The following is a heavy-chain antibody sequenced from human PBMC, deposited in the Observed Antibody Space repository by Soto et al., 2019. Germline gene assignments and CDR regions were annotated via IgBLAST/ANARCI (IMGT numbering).Heavy chain of an antibody. CDR2: IIPMFGTA. CDR3: ASGIQLWLRRINNGYSG. V-gene: IGHV1-69*12. D-gene: IGHD5-18*01. CDR1: GGTFSTYA. Sequence: QVQLVQSGAEVKKPESSVKVSCKAPGGTFSTYAISWVRQAYGQGLEWMGGIIPMFGTANYAQRFQDRVTITADESANTVYMELSSLRSEDTAVYFCASGIQLWLRRINNGYSGWGQGTLVTVSS. J-gene: IGHJ4*02.